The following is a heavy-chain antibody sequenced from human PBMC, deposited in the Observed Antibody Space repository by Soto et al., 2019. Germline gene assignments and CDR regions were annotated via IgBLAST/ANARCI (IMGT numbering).Heavy chain of an antibody. J-gene: IGHJ6*02. V-gene: IGHV3-74*01. Sequence: EVQLVESGGGLLQPGGSLRLSCAVSGSTFSNDWMHWVRQAPGKGLVWVSHINSDGSSTNYADFVKGRFTIARDNAKNTVYLQMNSLRAEDTAVYYCARDRSYSLDVWGQGPTVTASS. CDR3: ARDRSYSLDV. CDR1: GSTFSNDW. CDR2: INSDGSST.